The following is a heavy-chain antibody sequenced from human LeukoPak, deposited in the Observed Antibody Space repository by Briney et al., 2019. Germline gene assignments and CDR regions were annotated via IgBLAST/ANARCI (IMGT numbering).Heavy chain of an antibody. CDR3: VVASDALDL. Sequence: GGSLRLSCAASGFTFSIYWMYWVRQAPGKGLVWVSRIDSDGRTTDYADSLRGRFIISRDNSKNTLYLQMNSLRADDTAIYYCVVASDALDLWGQGTTVTVSS. CDR1: GFTFSIYW. D-gene: IGHD5-12*01. CDR2: IDSDGRTT. V-gene: IGHV3-74*01. J-gene: IGHJ3*01.